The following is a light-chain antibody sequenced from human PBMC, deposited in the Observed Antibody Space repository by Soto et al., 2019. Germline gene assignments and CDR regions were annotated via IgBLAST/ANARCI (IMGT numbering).Light chain of an antibody. CDR1: QSVSNN. Sequence: ETVMTQSPATLSVSPGERATLSCRASQSVSNNLAWYQQKPGQAPRLLIYGASPRATGIPARFSGSGSGTEYTLTIRGLQSEDFAVYCCQQYNNWWTFGQGTKVEIK. CDR2: GAS. CDR3: QQYNNWWT. J-gene: IGKJ1*01. V-gene: IGKV3-15*01.